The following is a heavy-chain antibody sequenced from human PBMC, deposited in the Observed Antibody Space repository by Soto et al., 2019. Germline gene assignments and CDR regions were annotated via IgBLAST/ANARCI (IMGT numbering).Heavy chain of an antibody. D-gene: IGHD3-3*01. CDR2: TFYRSQWTY. J-gene: IGHJ4*02. V-gene: IGHV6-1*01. CDR1: GDSVSSNDAA. Sequence: SQTLSLTCAISGDSVSSNDAAWNWIRQSPSRGLEWLGRTFYRSQWTYDYAVSVKSRVSINPDTSKNQFSLQLNSVTPEDTAVYYCVRGIGYIDSWGQGTLVTVSS. CDR3: VRGIGYIDS.